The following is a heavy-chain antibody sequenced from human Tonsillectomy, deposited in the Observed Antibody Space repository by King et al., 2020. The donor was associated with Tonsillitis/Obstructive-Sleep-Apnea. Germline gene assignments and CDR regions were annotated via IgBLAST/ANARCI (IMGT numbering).Heavy chain of an antibody. Sequence: VQLVGSGGGVVQPGRSLRLSCAASGFTFSNYAMHWVRQAPGKGLEWVAVISYDGTNKYYADSVKGRFTISRDTSKNTLYVQMNSLRVEDTAVYYCARGGDYGDYGWFDPWGQGTLVTVSS. CDR3: ARGGDYGDYGWFDP. J-gene: IGHJ5*02. CDR1: GFTFSNYA. D-gene: IGHD4-17*01. CDR2: ISYDGTNK. V-gene: IGHV3-30*01.